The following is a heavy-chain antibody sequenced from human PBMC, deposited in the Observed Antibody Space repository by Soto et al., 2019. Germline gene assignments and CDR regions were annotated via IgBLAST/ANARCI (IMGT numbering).Heavy chain of an antibody. CDR3: ARGAIYYDSAYYFDY. D-gene: IGHD3-22*01. Sequence: VQLVESGGGLVQPGGSLRLSCAASGFTFSSYEMNWVRQAPGKGLEWVSYISSSGSTIYYADSVKGRFTISRDNAKNSLYLQMNSLRAEDTAVYYCARGAIYYDSAYYFDYWGQGTLVTVSS. J-gene: IGHJ4*02. CDR2: ISSSGSTI. CDR1: GFTFSSYE. V-gene: IGHV3-48*03.